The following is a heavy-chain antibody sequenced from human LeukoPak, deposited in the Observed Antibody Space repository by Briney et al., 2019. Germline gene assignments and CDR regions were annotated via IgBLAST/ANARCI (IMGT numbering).Heavy chain of an antibody. V-gene: IGHV4-4*07. D-gene: IGHD3-16*02. J-gene: IGHJ4*02. CDR1: GGSISSYY. CDR3: ARGAMITFGGVIVRENFDY. Sequence: SETLSLTCTVSGGSISSYYWSWIRQPAGKGLEWIGRIYTSGSTNYNPSLKSRVTISVDTSKNQFSLKLSSVTAADTAVYYCARGAMITFGGVIVRENFDYWGQGTLVTVSS. CDR2: IYTSGST.